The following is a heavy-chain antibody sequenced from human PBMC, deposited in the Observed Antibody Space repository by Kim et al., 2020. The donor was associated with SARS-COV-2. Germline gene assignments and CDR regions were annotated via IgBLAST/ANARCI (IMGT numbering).Heavy chain of an antibody. V-gene: IGHV1-3*01. CDR2: INAGNGNT. CDR3: AREGYSSGWYKY. Sequence: ASVKVSCKASGYTFTSYAMHWVRQAPGQRLEWMGWINAGNGNTKYSQKFQGRVTITRDTSASTAYMELSSLRSEDTAVYYCAREGYSSGWYKYWGQGTPVTVSS. CDR1: GYTFTSYA. D-gene: IGHD6-19*01. J-gene: IGHJ4*02.